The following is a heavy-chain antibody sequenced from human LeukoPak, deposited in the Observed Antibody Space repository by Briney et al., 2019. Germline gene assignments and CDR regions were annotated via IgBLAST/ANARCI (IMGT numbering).Heavy chain of an antibody. CDR3: AKSRAPYCSGGSCHGMDV. Sequence: PGGSLRLSCAASGFTFSSYSMNWVRQAPGKGLEWVAVISYDGSNKYYADSVKGRFTISRDNSKNTLYLQMNSLRAEDTAVYYCAKSRAPYCSGGSCHGMDVWGQGTTVTVSS. J-gene: IGHJ6*02. CDR2: ISYDGSNK. D-gene: IGHD2-15*01. CDR1: GFTFSSYS. V-gene: IGHV3-30*18.